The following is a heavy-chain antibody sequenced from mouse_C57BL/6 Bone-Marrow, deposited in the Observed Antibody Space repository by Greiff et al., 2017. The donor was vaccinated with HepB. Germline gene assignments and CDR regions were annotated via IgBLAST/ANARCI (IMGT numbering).Heavy chain of an antibody. D-gene: IGHD1-1*01. CDR1: GFTFSSYA. CDR3: ARDPYYYGSKWFAY. J-gene: IGHJ3*01. V-gene: IGHV5-4*01. CDR2: ISDGGSYT. Sequence: EVMLVESGGGLVKPGGSLKLSCAASGFTFSSYAMSWVRQTPEKRLEWVATISDGGSYTYYPDNVKGRFTISRDNAKNNLYLQMSHLKSEDTAMYYCARDPYYYGSKWFAYWGQGTLVTVSA.